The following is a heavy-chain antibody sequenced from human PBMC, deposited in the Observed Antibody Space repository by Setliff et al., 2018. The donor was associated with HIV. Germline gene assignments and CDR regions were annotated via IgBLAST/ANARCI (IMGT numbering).Heavy chain of an antibody. Sequence: ASVKVSCKASGYTFSNYVMQWVRQAPGQRLEWMGWISAGNGNTKYSQTFQDRVTITRDTSASTVYMELGSLRSEDTAVYYCARHQAPYYGSSGYNPNWYFDLWGRGTLVTVSS. J-gene: IGHJ2*01. D-gene: IGHD3-22*01. CDR3: ARHQAPYYGSSGYNPNWYFDL. V-gene: IGHV1-3*01. CDR1: GYTFSNYV. CDR2: ISAGNGNT.